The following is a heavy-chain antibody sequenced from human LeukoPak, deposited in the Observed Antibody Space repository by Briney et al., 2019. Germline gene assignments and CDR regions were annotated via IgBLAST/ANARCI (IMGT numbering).Heavy chain of an antibody. CDR1: GYRFTSDW. Sequence: GESLKISCQGSGYRFTSDWIGWVRQMPGKGLEWMGIIYPGDSDTRYSPSFQGQVTISADKSISTAYLQWSSLKASDTAMYYCARRKYCSGGSCSYFDYWGQGTLVTVSS. J-gene: IGHJ4*02. CDR3: ARRKYCSGGSCSYFDY. V-gene: IGHV5-51*01. D-gene: IGHD2-15*01. CDR2: IYPGDSDT.